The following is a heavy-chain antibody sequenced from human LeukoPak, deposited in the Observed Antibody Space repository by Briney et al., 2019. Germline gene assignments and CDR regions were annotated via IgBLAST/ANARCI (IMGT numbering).Heavy chain of an antibody. CDR1: GFTFSDYY. D-gene: IGHD3-10*01. CDR3: ARDPPPLNYYGSGSYGMDV. J-gene: IGHJ6*02. CDR2: ISSSGSTI. Sequence: GGSLRLSCAASGFTFSDYYMSWIRQAPGKELEWVSYISSSGSTIYYADSVKGRFTISRDNAKNSLYLQMNSLRAEDTAVYYCARDPPPLNYYGSGSYGMDVWGQGTTVTVSS. V-gene: IGHV3-11*01.